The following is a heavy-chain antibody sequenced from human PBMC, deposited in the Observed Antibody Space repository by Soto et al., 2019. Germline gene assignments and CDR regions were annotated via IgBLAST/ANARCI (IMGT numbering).Heavy chain of an antibody. V-gene: IGHV1-2*02. D-gene: IGHD6-19*01. CDR1: QYTFTNYY. J-gene: IGHJ4*02. CDR2: INNGGGT. Sequence: GASVKVSCKASQYTFTNYYLHWVRQAPGQRPEWMGWINNGGGTIYAQKFQGRLTMTRDTSITTAYMDPVDTATYYCAHRPSGWYLFDYWGQGTLVTVSS. CDR3: GWYLFDY.